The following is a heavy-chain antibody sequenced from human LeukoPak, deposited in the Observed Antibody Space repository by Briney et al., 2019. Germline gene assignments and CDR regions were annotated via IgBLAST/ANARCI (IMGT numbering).Heavy chain of an antibody. CDR3: AIGNYYDSRGYYTFGH. J-gene: IGHJ1*01. CDR1: GFTFSRYW. V-gene: IGHV3-74*01. CDR2: INGDGSTT. D-gene: IGHD3-22*01. Sequence: GGSLRLSCAASGFTFSRYWMHWVRQAPGKGLVWVSRINGDGSTTSYADSVKGGFTISRDNAKNTLYLQMNSLRAENTAVYYCAIGNYYDSRGYYTFGHWGQGTLVTVSS.